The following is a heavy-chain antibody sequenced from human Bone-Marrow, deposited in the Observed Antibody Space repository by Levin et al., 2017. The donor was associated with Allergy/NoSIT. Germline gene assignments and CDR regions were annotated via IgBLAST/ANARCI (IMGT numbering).Heavy chain of an antibody. D-gene: IGHD5-24*01. V-gene: IGHV4-31*03. CDR1: GGSIPSGGYH. Sequence: SSQTLSLPCTVSGGSIPSGGYHWSWIRQHPGKDLEWIGYISYRGSTYYNPSLKSRVTLSIDTSKTQFSLKLNSLTAADTAVYFCAREDGYVFDYWGQGTLVTVSS. J-gene: IGHJ4*02. CDR3: AREDGYVFDY. CDR2: ISYRGST.